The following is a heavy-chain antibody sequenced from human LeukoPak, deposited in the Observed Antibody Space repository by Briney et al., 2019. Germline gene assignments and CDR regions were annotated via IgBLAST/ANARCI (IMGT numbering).Heavy chain of an antibody. CDR3: AKSGGYGLIDY. CDR2: IYSSGFT. J-gene: IGHJ4*02. CDR1: GGSIRSSSYY. Sequence: SETLSLTCSVSGGSIRSSSYYWAWIRQPPGEGLEWIGSIYSSGFTSYKPSLKSRLTISVDTSKNQFPLKLSSVTAADTAMYYCAKSGGYGLIDYWGQGTRVTVSS. V-gene: IGHV4-39*06. D-gene: IGHD1-26*01.